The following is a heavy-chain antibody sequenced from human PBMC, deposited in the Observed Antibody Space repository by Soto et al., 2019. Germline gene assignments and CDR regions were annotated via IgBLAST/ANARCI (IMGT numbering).Heavy chain of an antibody. D-gene: IGHD2-15*01. V-gene: IGHV1-69*01. J-gene: IGHJ6*02. CDR3: AAVGYCSGGSCYEDYYYYYGMDV. CDR1: GGTFSSYA. Sequence: QVQLVQSGAEVKKPGSSVKVSCKASGGTFSSYAMSWVRQAPGQGLEWMGGIIPIFGTANYAQKFQGRVTITADESTSTAYMELSSLRSEDTAVYYCAAVGYCSGGSCYEDYYYYYGMDVWGQGTTVTVSS. CDR2: IIPIFGTA.